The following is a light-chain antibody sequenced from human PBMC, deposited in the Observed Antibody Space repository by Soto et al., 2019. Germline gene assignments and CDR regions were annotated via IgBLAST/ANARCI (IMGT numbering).Light chain of an antibody. Sequence: EIAMTQSPATLCVSPGESATLACRASQSVSRNLAWYQQKPGQAPRLLIYGASNRATGIPARISGSGSGTHFTLTITGLQPADFATYYCQQNFSIPITFGQGTRLEI. J-gene: IGKJ5*01. CDR3: QQNFSIPIT. CDR1: QSVSRN. V-gene: IGKV3-15*01. CDR2: GAS.